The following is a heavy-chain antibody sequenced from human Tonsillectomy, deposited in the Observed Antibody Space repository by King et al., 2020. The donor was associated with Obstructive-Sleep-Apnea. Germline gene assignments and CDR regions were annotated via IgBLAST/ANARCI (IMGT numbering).Heavy chain of an antibody. CDR1: GGSISSSSYY. CDR3: ARIEKHCSGGSCYSGAFDY. J-gene: IGHJ4*02. CDR2: IYYSGST. D-gene: IGHD2-15*01. Sequence: QMQLQESGPGLVKPSETLSLTCTVSGGSISSSSYYWGWIRQPPGKGLEWIGSIYYSGSTYYNPSLKSRVTISVDTSKNQFSLKLSSVTAADTAVYYCARIEKHCSGGSCYSGAFDYWGQGTLVTVSS. V-gene: IGHV4-39*07.